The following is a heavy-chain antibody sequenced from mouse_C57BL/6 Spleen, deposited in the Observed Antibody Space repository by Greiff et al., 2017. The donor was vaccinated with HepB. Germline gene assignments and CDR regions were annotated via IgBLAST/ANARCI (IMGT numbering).Heavy chain of an antibody. D-gene: IGHD2-1*01. J-gene: IGHJ4*01. V-gene: IGHV1-5*01. CDR1: GYTFTSYW. Sequence: EVQLQQSGTVLARPGASVKMSCKTSGYTFTSYWMHWVKQRPGQGLEWIGAIYPGNSDTSYNQKFKGKAKLTAVTSASTAYMELSSLTTEDSAVYYCTRGGNYRFDYYAMDYWGQGTSVTVAS. CDR3: TRGGNYRFDYYAMDY. CDR2: IYPGNSDT.